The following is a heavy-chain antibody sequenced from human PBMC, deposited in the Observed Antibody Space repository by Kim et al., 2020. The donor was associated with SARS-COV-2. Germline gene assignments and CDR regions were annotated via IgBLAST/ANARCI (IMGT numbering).Heavy chain of an antibody. D-gene: IGHD6-13*01. CDR2: INWNGGRT. V-gene: IGHV3-20*01. CDR1: GFTFDDYG. CDR3: ARGGAAAPLTLGYYYYYMDV. Sequence: GGSLRPSCAASGFTFDDYGMSWVRQAPGKGLEWVSGINWNGGRTGYADSGKGRFTISRDNAKNSLYLQMNSLKAEDTALYHCARGGAAAPLTLGYYYYYMDVWGKGTTVTVSS. J-gene: IGHJ6*03.